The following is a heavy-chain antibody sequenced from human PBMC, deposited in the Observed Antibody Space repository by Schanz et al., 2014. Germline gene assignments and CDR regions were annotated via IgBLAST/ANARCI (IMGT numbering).Heavy chain of an antibody. V-gene: IGHV3-11*01. CDR1: GFTFSDYY. Sequence: VHLVESGGSLVQPGGSLRLSCAASGFTFSDYYMTWIRQAPGKGLEWVSDISDSGDSTHYADSVKGRFTISRDNAKNSLFLQMNSLSAEDTAVYYCAKVAPAATYLDSWGLGTLVTVSS. CDR2: ISDSGDST. J-gene: IGHJ4*02. CDR3: AKVAPAATYLDS. D-gene: IGHD2-2*01.